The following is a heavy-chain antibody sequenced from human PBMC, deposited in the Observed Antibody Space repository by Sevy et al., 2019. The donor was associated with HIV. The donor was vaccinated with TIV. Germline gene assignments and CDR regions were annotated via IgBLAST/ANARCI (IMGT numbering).Heavy chain of an antibody. CDR1: GFTFRNYW. CDR2: ISSDGKTT. V-gene: IGHV3-74*01. J-gene: IGHJ4*02. Sequence: GGSLRLSCAASGFTFRNYWMHWVRQTPEKGLVWVSRISSDGKTTNYADSVKGRFTISRDNAKSTLYLQMNSLRAEDTAVYYCARDVTVAGPSTADYWGQGTLVTVSS. CDR3: ARDVTVAGPSTADY. D-gene: IGHD6-19*01.